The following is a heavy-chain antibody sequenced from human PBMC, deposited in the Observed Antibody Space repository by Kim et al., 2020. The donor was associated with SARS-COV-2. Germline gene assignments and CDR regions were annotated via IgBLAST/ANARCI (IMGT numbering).Heavy chain of an antibody. J-gene: IGHJ4*02. CDR3: AKDFGVMRRVGVTEKLDW. CDR1: GFAFSSYD. V-gene: IGHV3-23*01. CDR2: ISGSGGNI. Sequence: GGSLRLSCAASGFAFSSYDMSWVRQAPGKGLEWVSAISGSGGNIYYADSVKGRFTISRDNSKNTLYLEMNSLRVEDTAVYYCAKDFGVMRRVGVTEKLDWWGQGTLVTVSS. D-gene: IGHD3-16*01.